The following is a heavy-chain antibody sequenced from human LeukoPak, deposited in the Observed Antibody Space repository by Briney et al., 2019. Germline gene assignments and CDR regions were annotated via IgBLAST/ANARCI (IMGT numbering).Heavy chain of an antibody. Sequence: GGSLRLSCAASGFTFSIYSMNWVRQAPGKGLEWVSYISSSSSTRYYADSVKGRFTISRDNAKNSLYLQMNSLRDDDTAVYYCAGDRGSDYWGQGTLVTVSS. CDR1: GFTFSIYS. V-gene: IGHV3-48*02. CDR2: ISSSSSTR. CDR3: AGDRGSDY. J-gene: IGHJ4*02. D-gene: IGHD3-16*01.